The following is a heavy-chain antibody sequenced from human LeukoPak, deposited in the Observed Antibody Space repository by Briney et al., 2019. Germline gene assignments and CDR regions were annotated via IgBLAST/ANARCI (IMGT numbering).Heavy chain of an antibody. CDR1: GYTFTSYG. Sequence: ASVKVSCKASGYTFTSYGVSWVRQAPGQGLEWMGPISDYNGNTNYAPKFQGRVTVTTDTSTSTAYMELRSLRSDDTAVYYCARGGRWLGELLPFDYWGQGTLVTVSS. J-gene: IGHJ4*02. V-gene: IGHV1-18*01. D-gene: IGHD3-10*01. CDR2: ISDYNGNT. CDR3: ARGGRWLGELLPFDY.